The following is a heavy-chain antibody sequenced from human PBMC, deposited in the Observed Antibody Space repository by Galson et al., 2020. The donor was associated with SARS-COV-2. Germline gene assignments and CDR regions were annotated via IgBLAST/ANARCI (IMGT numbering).Heavy chain of an antibody. J-gene: IGHJ6*02. CDR2: TLYRSKWIY. D-gene: IGHD1-20*01. Sequence: SQTLSLNCAISGDSVSSNDAGWNWIRQSPSRGLEWLGRTLYRSKWIYDYAPSVKSRITINPDTSKNQFSLHLNSVTPEDTALYYCSRALLTGDNILCYSGLDVWGQGTTVTVSS. CDR1: GDSVSSNDAG. V-gene: IGHV6-1*01. CDR3: SRALLTGDNILCYSGLDV.